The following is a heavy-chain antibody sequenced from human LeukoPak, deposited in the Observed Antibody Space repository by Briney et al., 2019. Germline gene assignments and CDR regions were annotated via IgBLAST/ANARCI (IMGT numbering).Heavy chain of an antibody. CDR1: GYSISSGYY. CDR3: ARGQWELPY. Sequence: PSETLSLTCTVSGYSISSGYYWGWIRQPPGKGLEWIGSIYHSGSTYYNPSLKSRVTISVDTSKNQFSLKLSSVTAADTAVYYCARGQWELPYWGQGTLVTASS. J-gene: IGHJ4*02. V-gene: IGHV4-38-2*02. CDR2: IYHSGST. D-gene: IGHD1-26*01.